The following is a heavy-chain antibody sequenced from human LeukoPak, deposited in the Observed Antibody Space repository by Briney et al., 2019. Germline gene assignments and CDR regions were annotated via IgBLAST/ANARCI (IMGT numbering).Heavy chain of an antibody. J-gene: IGHJ4*02. CDR1: GGSISSYY. CDR2: IYYSGST. CDR3: ARARGARITMIVVVDYFDY. V-gene: IGHV4-59*01. Sequence: PSETLSLTCTASGGSISSYYWSWIRQPPGKGLEWIGYIYYSGSTNYNPSLKSRATISVDTSKNQFSLKLSSVTAADTAVYYCARARGARITMIVVVDYFDYWGQGTLVTVSS. D-gene: IGHD3-22*01.